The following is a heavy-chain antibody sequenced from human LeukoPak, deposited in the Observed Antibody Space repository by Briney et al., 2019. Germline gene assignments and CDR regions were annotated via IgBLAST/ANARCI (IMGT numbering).Heavy chain of an antibody. Sequence: SEXXXLXXTVSGGSIVSHYWNXXXXPAGXGXXXXGRFYASGTTNTSPSLKSRVTMSVDTSKNQFSLKLSSVTAADTAVYYCAKDSSTWGNLAGHFDSWGQGTLVTVSS. D-gene: IGHD6-13*01. V-gene: IGHV4-4*07. J-gene: IGHJ4*02. CDR2: FYASGTT. CDR1: GGSIVSHY. CDR3: AKDSSTWGNLAGHFDS.